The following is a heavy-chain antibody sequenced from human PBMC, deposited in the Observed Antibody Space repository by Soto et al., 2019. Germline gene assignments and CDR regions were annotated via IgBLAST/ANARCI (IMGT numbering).Heavy chain of an antibody. J-gene: IGHJ6*02. CDR1: GFTFSSYG. CDR3: AKDLGHITIFGLVEVYGMDV. V-gene: IGHV3-30*18. CDR2: ISYDGSNK. D-gene: IGHD3-3*01. Sequence: QVQLVESGGGVVQPGRSLRLSCAASGFTFSSYGMHWVRQAPGKGLEWVAVISYDGSNKYYADSVKGRFTISRDNSKYTLYLQMNSLRAEDTAVYYCAKDLGHITIFGLVEVYGMDVWGQGTKVTVSS.